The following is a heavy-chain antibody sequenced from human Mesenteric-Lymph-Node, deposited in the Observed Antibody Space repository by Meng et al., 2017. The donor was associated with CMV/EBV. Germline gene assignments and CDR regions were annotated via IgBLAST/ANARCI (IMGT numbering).Heavy chain of an antibody. D-gene: IGHD3-10*01. CDR1: GFSFDTYW. J-gene: IGHJ4*02. Sequence: GESLKISCAASGFSFDTYWMTWVRQAPGKGLEFVVNIKADGSEEYYADSVKGRFTVSRDNAKNSLFLQMDSLRVDDTAVYYCAAGDFFNIWGQGTLVTVSS. CDR3: AAGDFFNI. V-gene: IGHV3-7*01. CDR2: IKADGSEE.